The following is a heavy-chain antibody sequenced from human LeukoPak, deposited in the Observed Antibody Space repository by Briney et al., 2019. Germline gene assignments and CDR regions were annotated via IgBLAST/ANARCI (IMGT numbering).Heavy chain of an antibody. CDR3: ARLDSPTPRRGVPDATGSAP. J-gene: IGHJ5*02. CDR2: INHSGST. V-gene: IGHV4-34*01. D-gene: IGHD2-2*01. Sequence: PSETLSLTCAVYGGSFSGYYWSWIRQPPGKGLEWIGEINHSGSTNYNPSLKSRVTISVDTSKNQFSLKLSSVTAADTAVYYCARLDSPTPRRGVPDATGSAPWGQGTLVTVSS. CDR1: GGSFSGYY.